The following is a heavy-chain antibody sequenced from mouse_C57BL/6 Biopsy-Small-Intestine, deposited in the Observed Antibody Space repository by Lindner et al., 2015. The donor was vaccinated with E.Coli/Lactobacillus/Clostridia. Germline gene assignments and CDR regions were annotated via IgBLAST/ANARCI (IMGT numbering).Heavy chain of an antibody. CDR3: ARPLLLRPAWYFDV. D-gene: IGHD1-1*01. CDR2: IYPRSGNT. Sequence: VQLQESGAELARPGASVKLSCKASGYTFTSYGISWVKQRTGQGLEWIGEIYPRSGNTYYNEKFKGKATLTADKSSSTAYMELRGLTSEDSAVYFCARPLLLRPAWYFDVWGTGTTVTVSS. V-gene: IGHV1-81*01. CDR1: GYTFTSYG. J-gene: IGHJ1*03.